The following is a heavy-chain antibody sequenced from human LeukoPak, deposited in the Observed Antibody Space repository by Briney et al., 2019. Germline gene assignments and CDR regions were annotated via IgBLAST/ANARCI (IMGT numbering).Heavy chain of an antibody. Sequence: GGSLRLSCAASGFSFSSYWMHWVRQAPGKGLVWVSRLNSDGSSTTYADSVKGRFTISRDNAKNTLYLQMNSLRAEDTAVYYCARGRSPYYYGSGSRPEGYYFDYWGQGTLVTVSS. CDR2: LNSDGSST. CDR3: ARGRSPYYYGSGSRPEGYYFDY. V-gene: IGHV3-74*01. CDR1: GFSFSSYW. J-gene: IGHJ4*02. D-gene: IGHD3-10*01.